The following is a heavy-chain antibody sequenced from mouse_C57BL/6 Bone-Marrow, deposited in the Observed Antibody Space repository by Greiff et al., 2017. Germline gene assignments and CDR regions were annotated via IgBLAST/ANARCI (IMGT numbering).Heavy chain of an antibody. CDR1: GYTFTDYY. J-gene: IGHJ4*01. V-gene: IGHV1-19*01. CDR2: INPYNGGT. D-gene: IGHD2-3*01. Sequence: VQLQQSGPVLVKPGASVKMSCKASGYTFTDYYMNWVKQSHGKSLEWIGVINPYNGGTSYNKKFKGKATLTVDKSSSKAYMELNSLTSEDSAVYYCALYDGYYLYYAMDYWGQGTSVTVSS. CDR3: ALYDGYYLYYAMDY.